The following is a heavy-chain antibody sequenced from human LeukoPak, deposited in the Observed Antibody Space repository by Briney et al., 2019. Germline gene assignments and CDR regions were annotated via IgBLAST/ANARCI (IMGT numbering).Heavy chain of an antibody. CDR1: GISFSDYG. J-gene: IGHJ4*02. Sequence: PGGSLRLSCAVSGISFSDYGMNWVRQAPGKGLEWVSHISSTSTTIQYGDSVKGRFTISRDNAKNSLYLQMNSLRAEDTAVYYCARGGIVVVPAAESDYWGQGTLVTVSS. V-gene: IGHV3-48*01. CDR3: ARGGIVVVPAAESDY. D-gene: IGHD2-2*01. CDR2: ISSTSTTI.